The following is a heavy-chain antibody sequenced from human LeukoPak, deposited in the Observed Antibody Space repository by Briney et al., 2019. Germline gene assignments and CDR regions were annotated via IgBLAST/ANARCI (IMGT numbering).Heavy chain of an antibody. D-gene: IGHD3-22*01. CDR2: IYHSGST. Sequence: SQTLSLTCTVSGGSISSGGYYWSWIRQPPGKGLEWIGYIYHSGSTYYNPSLKSRVTISVDRSKNQFSLNLSSVTAADTAVYYCARDHPVSGYDYWGQGTLVTVSS. CDR1: GGSISSGGYY. V-gene: IGHV4-30-2*01. CDR3: ARDHPVSGYDY. J-gene: IGHJ4*02.